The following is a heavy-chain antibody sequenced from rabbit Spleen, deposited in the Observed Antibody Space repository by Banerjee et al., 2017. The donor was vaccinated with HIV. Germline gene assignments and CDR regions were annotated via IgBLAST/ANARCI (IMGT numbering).Heavy chain of an antibody. Sequence: QEQLEESGGDLVKPEGSLTLTCTASGFSFSSSYWICWVRQAPGKGLEWIGCISTGSSGSTYYASWAKGRFTISKTSSTTVTLQMTSLTVADMATYFCARDADSGPYIDGYFDLWGPGTLVTVS. CDR3: ARDADSGPYIDGYFDL. CDR1: GFSFSSSYW. CDR2: ISTGSSGST. J-gene: IGHJ4*01. D-gene: IGHD1-1*01. V-gene: IGHV1S45*01.